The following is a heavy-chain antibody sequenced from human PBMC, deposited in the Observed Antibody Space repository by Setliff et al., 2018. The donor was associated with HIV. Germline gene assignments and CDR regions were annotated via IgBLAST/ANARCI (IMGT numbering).Heavy chain of an antibody. Sequence: SETLSLTCTVSGSSITSSSFYWGWIRQPPGKGLEWIGSMTYVGSTSFSPSLKSRVTISVDTSENQFSLQLTSVTAADTAVYYCVNPSGAMGDFDSWGQGTLVTVSS. CDR1: GSSITSSSFY. V-gene: IGHV4-39*01. J-gene: IGHJ4*02. D-gene: IGHD3-16*01. CDR3: VNPSGAMGDFDS. CDR2: MTYVGST.